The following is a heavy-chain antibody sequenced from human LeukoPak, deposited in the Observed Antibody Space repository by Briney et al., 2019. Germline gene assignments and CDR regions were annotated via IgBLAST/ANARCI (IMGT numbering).Heavy chain of an antibody. D-gene: IGHD6-13*01. Sequence: PSETLSLTCTVSGGSTSSYYWSWIRQPPGKGLEWIGYIYYSGSTNYNPSLKSRVIISVDMSKNQVSLKLSSVTPADTAVYYCARAGLAPYSSSWYVLDYWGQGALVTVSS. CDR3: ARAGLAPYSSSWYVLDY. CDR1: GGSTSSYY. J-gene: IGHJ4*02. V-gene: IGHV4-59*01. CDR2: IYYSGST.